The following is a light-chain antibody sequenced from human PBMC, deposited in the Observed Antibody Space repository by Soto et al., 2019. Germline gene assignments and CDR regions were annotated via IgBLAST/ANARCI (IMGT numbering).Light chain of an antibody. CDR1: QSISTY. CDR3: QQSFSTLLMYS. J-gene: IGKJ2*03. V-gene: IGKV1-39*01. CDR2: FAS. Sequence: DIQMTQSPSSLSASVGDSVTITCRASQSISTYLNWYQQQPGKAPKLLIYFASSLQSGVPSRFSGSGSGTDFTLTISSLLPEDSATYYCQQSFSTLLMYSFGQGTKVDIK.